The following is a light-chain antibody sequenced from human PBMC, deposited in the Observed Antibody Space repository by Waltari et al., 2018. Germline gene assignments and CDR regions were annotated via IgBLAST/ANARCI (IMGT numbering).Light chain of an antibody. J-gene: IGLJ2*01. V-gene: IGLV3-19*01. Sequence: SSELTQAPAVSVALGQTVRLTCQGDSLRSYYASWYQQKPGQAPVLVIYGKNNRPSGIPNRFSGSSSGNTASLTITGAQAEDEADYYCNSRDSSGNHLRVFGGGTKLTVL. CDR3: NSRDSSGNHLRV. CDR2: GKN. CDR1: SLRSYY.